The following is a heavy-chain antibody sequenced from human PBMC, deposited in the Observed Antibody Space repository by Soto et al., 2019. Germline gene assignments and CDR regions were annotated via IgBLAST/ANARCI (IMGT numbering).Heavy chain of an antibody. CDR1: GYTFTTYD. J-gene: IGHJ4*02. CDR3: ARNRRETGDFGY. D-gene: IGHD7-27*01. Sequence: QVQLVQSGAEVKKPGASVKVSCKASGYTFTTYDVNWMRQATGQGPEWLGWMNPYNGDTGYAQKFPGRVTLTRDTSMNTAYLELSSLTYEDTAVYYFARNRRETGDFGYWGQGTLVTVSS. V-gene: IGHV1-8*02. CDR2: MNPYNGDT.